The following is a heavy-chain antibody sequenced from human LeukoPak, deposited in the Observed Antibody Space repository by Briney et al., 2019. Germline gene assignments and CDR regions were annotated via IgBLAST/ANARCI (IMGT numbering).Heavy chain of an antibody. CDR2: IIPIFGTA. J-gene: IGHJ4*02. V-gene: IGHV1-69*01. D-gene: IGHD3-9*01. CDR1: GGTFSSYA. Sequence: ASVKVSCKASGGTFSSYAISWVRQAPGQGLEWMGGIIPIFGTANYAQKFQGRVTITADESTSTAYMELSSLRSEDTAVYYCARDPCSLRYFDWSYFGYWGQGTLVTVSS. CDR3: ARDPCSLRYFDWSYFGY.